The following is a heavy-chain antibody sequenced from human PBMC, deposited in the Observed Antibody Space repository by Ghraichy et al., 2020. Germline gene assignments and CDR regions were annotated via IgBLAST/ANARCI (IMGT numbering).Heavy chain of an antibody. CDR3: ARDPSSRRSGDNPQHFDY. D-gene: IGHD6-25*01. CDR1: GFTFSSYS. CDR2: ISSSSSTI. J-gene: IGHJ4*02. Sequence: GGSLRLSCAASGFTFSSYSMNWVRQAPGKGLEWVSYISSSSSTIYYADSVKGRFTISRDNAKNSLYLQMNSLRAEDTAVYYCARDPSSRRSGDNPQHFDYWGQGTLVTVSS. V-gene: IGHV3-48*01.